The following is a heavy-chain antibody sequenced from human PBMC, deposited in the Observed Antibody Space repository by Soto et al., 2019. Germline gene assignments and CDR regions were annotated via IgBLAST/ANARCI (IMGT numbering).Heavy chain of an antibody. D-gene: IGHD2-2*01. CDR3: ARGRGSTGYLGREHYFDY. CDR1: GFTFSSYA. CDR2: ISGSGGST. Sequence: GGSLRLSCAASGFTFSSYAMSWVRQAPGKGLERVSAISGSGGSTYYADTVKDRFTISRDNSRNTLYLHMDSLRAEDTAVYYCARGRGSTGYLGREHYFDYWGQGTLVTVSS. V-gene: IGHV3-23*01. J-gene: IGHJ4*02.